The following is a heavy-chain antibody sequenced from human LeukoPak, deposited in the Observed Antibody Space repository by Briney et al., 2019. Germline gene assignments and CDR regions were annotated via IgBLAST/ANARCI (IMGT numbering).Heavy chain of an antibody. CDR2: IYTSGST. V-gene: IGHV4-61*02. J-gene: IGHJ4*02. CDR1: GGSISSGSYY. D-gene: IGHD3-10*01. Sequence: PSETLSLTCTVSGGSISSGSYYWSWIRQPAGKGLEWIGRIYTSGSTNYNPSLKSRVTISVDTSKNQFSLKLSSVTAADTAVYYCARWAHYGSGSYYNPSDYWGQGTLVTVSS. CDR3: ARWAHYGSGSYYNPSDY.